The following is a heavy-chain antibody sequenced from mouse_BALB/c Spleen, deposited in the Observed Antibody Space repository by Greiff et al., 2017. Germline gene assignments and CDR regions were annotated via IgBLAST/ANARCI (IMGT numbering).Heavy chain of an antibody. J-gene: IGHJ3*01. V-gene: IGHV2-9*02. D-gene: IGHD1-1*01. CDR3: APSYGSSPFAY. CDR2: IWAGGST. CDR1: GFSLTSYG. Sequence: VKLMESGPGLVAPSQSLSITCTVSGFSLTSYGVHWVRQPPGKGLEWLGVIWAGGSTNYNSALMSRLSISKDNSKSQVFLKMNSLQTDDTAMYYCAPSYGSSPFAYWGQGTLVTVSA.